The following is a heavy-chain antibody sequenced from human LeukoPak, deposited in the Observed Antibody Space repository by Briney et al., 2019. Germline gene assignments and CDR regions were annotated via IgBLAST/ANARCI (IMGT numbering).Heavy chain of an antibody. J-gene: IGHJ4*02. CDR1: GFTFDDYG. CDR3: ARDLTGGKIAGATSGPLDY. D-gene: IGHD1-26*01. CDR2: INWNGGST. Sequence: PGGSLRLSCAASGFTFDDYGMSWVRQAPGKGLEWVSGINWNGGSTGYADSVKGRFTISRDNAKNSLYLQMNSLRAEDTALYYCARDLTGGKIAGATSGPLDYWGQGTLVTVSS. V-gene: IGHV3-20*04.